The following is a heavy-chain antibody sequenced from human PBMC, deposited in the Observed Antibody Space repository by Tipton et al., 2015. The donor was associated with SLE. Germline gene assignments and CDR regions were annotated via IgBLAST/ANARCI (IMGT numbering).Heavy chain of an antibody. Sequence: QLVQSGAEVKKPGASVKVSCKASGYIFTNYGITWVRQAPGQGLEWMGWISSYNGNTNYAKKLQGRVTMTTDTSTSTAYMELRSLRSDDTAVYYCARVFGSWGGRAPLKFWGQGTLVTVSS. CDR1: GYIFTNYG. CDR2: ISSYNGNT. J-gene: IGHJ4*02. V-gene: IGHV1-18*04. D-gene: IGHD3-16*01. CDR3: ARVFGSWGGRAPLKF.